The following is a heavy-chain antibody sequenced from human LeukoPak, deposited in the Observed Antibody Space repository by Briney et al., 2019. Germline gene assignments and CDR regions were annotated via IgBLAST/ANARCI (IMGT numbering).Heavy chain of an antibody. CDR3: ARIRSYCGGDCPNFDY. J-gene: IGHJ4*02. Sequence: SETLSLTCTVSGGSVSSSGYYWGWIRQPPGKGLEWIGSIYYSGSTYYNPSLKSRVSISVDTSKNQFSLNLTSVTAADTAVYFCARIRSYCGGDCPNFDYWGQGTLVTVSS. V-gene: IGHV4-39*01. D-gene: IGHD2-21*02. CDR2: IYYSGST. CDR1: GGSVSSSGYY.